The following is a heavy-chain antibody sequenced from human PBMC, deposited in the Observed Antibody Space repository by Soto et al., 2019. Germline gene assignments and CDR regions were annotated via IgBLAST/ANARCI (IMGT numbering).Heavy chain of an antibody. CDR1: GFTFSSYE. V-gene: IGHV3-48*03. CDR2: ISSSGSTI. CDR3: ATDSSTHKETHYYYYYGMDV. Sequence: SLRLSCAASGFTFSSYEMNWVRQAPGKGLEWVSYISSSGSTIYYADSVKGRFTISRDNAKNSLYLQMNSLRAEDTAVYYCATDSSTHKETHYYYYYGMDVWGQGTTVTVSS. J-gene: IGHJ6*02. D-gene: IGHD2-2*01.